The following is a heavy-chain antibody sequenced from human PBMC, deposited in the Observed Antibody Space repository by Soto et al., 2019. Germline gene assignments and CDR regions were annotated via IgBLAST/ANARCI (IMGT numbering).Heavy chain of an antibody. J-gene: IGHJ4*02. Sequence: PGGSLRLSCAASGFTFSSYTMNWVRQAPGKGLEWVSSISGSGGSTYYADSVKGRFTISRDNSKNTLYLQMNSLRAEDTAVYYCAKDCGYSGYDCGGYWGQGTLVTVS. CDR1: GFTFSSYT. CDR3: AKDCGYSGYDCGGY. CDR2: ISGSGGST. D-gene: IGHD5-12*01. V-gene: IGHV3-23*01.